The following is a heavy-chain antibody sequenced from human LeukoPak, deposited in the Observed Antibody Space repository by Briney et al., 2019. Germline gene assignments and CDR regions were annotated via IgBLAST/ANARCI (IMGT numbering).Heavy chain of an antibody. Sequence: GGSLRLSCAASGFTFSSYAMSWVCQAPGKGLEWVSAISGSGGSTYYADSVKGRFTISRDNSKNTLYLQMNSLRAEDTAVYYCAKIPTSWYYFDYWGQGTPVTVSS. D-gene: IGHD2-2*01. V-gene: IGHV3-23*01. CDR3: AKIPTSWYYFDY. J-gene: IGHJ4*02. CDR1: GFTFSSYA. CDR2: ISGSGGST.